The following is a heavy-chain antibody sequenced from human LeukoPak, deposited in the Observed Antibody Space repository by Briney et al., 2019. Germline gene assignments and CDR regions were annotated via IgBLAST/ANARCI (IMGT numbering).Heavy chain of an antibody. D-gene: IGHD3-22*01. CDR3: ANGDSSGYYYFNWFGP. CDR2: IGGSGGST. Sequence: GASLRVSCAASGFTFSSYAMSWVRQAPGQGLEWVSAIGGSGGSTDYADSVKGRFTISGDNSKNTLYPQMNSLRAEDTAVYYCANGDSSGYYYFNWFGPWGQGTLVTVSS. J-gene: IGHJ5*02. CDR1: GFTFSSYA. V-gene: IGHV3-23*01.